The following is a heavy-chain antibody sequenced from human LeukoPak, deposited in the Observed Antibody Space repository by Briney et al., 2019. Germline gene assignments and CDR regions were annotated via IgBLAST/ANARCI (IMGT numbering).Heavy chain of an antibody. Sequence: PSETLSLTCTVSGGSISSSTYYWGWIRQPPGKGLEWIGTIYYSGTTYYNPSLKSRVTISVDTSKNQFSLKVSSVTAADTAVYYCARDHPYSSNMIRGHWFDPWGQGTLVTVSS. CDR3: ARDHPYSSNMIRGHWFDP. J-gene: IGHJ5*02. D-gene: IGHD6-13*01. CDR1: GGSISSSTYY. CDR2: IYYSGTT. V-gene: IGHV4-39*07.